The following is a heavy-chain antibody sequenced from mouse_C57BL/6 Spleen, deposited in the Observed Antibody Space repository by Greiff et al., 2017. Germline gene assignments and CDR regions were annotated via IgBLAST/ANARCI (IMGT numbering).Heavy chain of an antibody. CDR1: GFTFSSYA. Sequence: EVKVVESGGGLVKPGGSLKLSCAASGFTFSSYAMSWVRQTPEKRLEWVATISDGGSYTYYPDNVKGRFTISRDNAKNNLYLQMSHLKSEDTAMYYCARDRRWFDYWGQGTTLTVSS. J-gene: IGHJ2*01. CDR3: ARDRRWFDY. CDR2: ISDGGSYT. D-gene: IGHD1-1*01. V-gene: IGHV5-4*01.